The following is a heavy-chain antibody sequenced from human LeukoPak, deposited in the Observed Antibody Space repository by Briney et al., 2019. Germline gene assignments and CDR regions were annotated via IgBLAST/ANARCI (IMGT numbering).Heavy chain of an antibody. CDR3: APSRPYCSSSSCYIWGFDY. CDR2: INPNSGGT. Sequence: ASVKVSCKTSGYTFTGYYMHWVRQAPGQGLEWMGWINPNSGGTNYAQKFQDRVTMTGDTSISTAYMELSRLRSDDTAVYYCAPSRPYCSSSSCYIWGFDYWGQGTLVTVSS. V-gene: IGHV1-2*02. D-gene: IGHD2-2*02. J-gene: IGHJ4*02. CDR1: GYTFTGYY.